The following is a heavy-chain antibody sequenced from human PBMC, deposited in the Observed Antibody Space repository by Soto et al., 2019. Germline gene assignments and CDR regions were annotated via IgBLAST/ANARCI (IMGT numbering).Heavy chain of an antibody. V-gene: IGHV3-30-3*01. CDR2: ISYDGSNK. CDR1: GFTFSSYA. CDR3: ARVKNTAMVAFDY. Sequence: GGSLRLSCAASGFTFSSYAMHWVRQAPGKGLEWVAVISYDGSNKYYADSVKGRFTISRDNSKNTLYLQMNSLRAEDTAVYYCARVKNTAMVAFDYWGQGTLVAVSS. D-gene: IGHD5-18*01. J-gene: IGHJ4*02.